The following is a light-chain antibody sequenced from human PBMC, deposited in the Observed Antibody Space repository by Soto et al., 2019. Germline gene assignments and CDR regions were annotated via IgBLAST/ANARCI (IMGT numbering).Light chain of an antibody. J-gene: IGKJ5*01. CDR1: QSVSSY. CDR2: DAS. CDR3: QQRSNWIT. Sequence: EMVLTQSPATLSLSPGERATLSCRASQSVSSYLAWYQQKPGQPPRLLIYDASNRATGIPARFSGSGSGTDFTLTISSLEPEDFAVYYCQQRSNWITFGQGTRLEIK. V-gene: IGKV3-11*01.